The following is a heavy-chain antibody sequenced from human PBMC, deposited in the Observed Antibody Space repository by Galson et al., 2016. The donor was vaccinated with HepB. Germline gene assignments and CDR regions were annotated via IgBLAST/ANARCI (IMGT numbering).Heavy chain of an antibody. J-gene: IGHJ4*02. CDR3: AGGTAWHHFNF. Sequence: SLRLSCAASGFSISSYAMRWVRQAPGKGLEWVSSINVNGETTYYADSVKGRFTISRDNSKNTLYLQMSSLRVEDAAIYFCAGGTAWHHFNFWGQGSLVIVS. V-gene: IGHV3-23*01. CDR1: GFSISSYA. D-gene: IGHD1-26*01. CDR2: INVNGETT.